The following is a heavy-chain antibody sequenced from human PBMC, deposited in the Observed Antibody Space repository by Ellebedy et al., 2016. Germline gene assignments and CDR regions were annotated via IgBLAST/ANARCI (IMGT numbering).Heavy chain of an antibody. D-gene: IGHD4-23*01. CDR3: ARGDYGGKSPGRA. J-gene: IGHJ5*02. CDR1: GYTLTSYY. V-gene: IGHV1-46*01. Sequence: ASVKVSCXASGYTLTSYYMNWVRQAPGQAIEWLGIINPSGGNTNYAQKFQGRVSMATDTSTTTVYMELSSLRSEDTALYYCARGDYGGKSPGRAWGQGTLVTVSS. CDR2: INPSGGNT.